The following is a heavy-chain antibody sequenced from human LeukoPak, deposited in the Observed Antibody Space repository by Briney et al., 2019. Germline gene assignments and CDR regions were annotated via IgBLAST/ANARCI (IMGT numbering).Heavy chain of an antibody. Sequence: GGSLRLSCAASGFTFSSYSMNWVRQAPGKGLEWVSSISSSSSYIYYADSVKGRFTISRDSRKSSLYLHMNSLRTEDTALYYCAKDVDDSGGYLDYWGQGPLVTVSS. V-gene: IGHV3-21*04. J-gene: IGHJ4*02. D-gene: IGHD3-22*01. CDR1: GFTFSSYS. CDR2: ISSSSSYI. CDR3: AKDVDDSGGYLDY.